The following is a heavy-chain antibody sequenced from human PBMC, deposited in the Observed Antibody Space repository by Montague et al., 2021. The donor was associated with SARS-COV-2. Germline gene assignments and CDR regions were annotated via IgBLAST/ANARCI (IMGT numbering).Heavy chain of an antibody. CDR1: YVSFSGYY. D-gene: IGHD2-8*01. V-gene: IGHV4-34*01. CDR3: ARGGSFCFDDVCYLPRSGFDS. CDR2: INHSGTT. J-gene: IGHJ5*01. Sequence: SETLSLTCTVYYVSFSGYYWSWILQAPGKGLEWIGEINHSGTTNYNPSLKRRVTMSVDTSKNQFSLNLTSVSAAAAAVYYCARGGSFCFDDVCYLPRSGFDSWGQGTLVTVSA.